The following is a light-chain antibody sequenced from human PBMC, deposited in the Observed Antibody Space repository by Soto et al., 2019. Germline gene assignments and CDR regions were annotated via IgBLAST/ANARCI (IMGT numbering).Light chain of an antibody. CDR3: QQAASFPIT. Sequence: DIQMTQSPSYVSASVGDRVTITCRASQGIKNWLAWYQQKPGKAPNLLIYTGSSLQSGVPSRFSGSGSGTVFTLTINSLQPEDFATYYCQQAASFPITFGQGTRLEIK. CDR1: QGIKNW. J-gene: IGKJ5*01. CDR2: TGS. V-gene: IGKV1-12*01.